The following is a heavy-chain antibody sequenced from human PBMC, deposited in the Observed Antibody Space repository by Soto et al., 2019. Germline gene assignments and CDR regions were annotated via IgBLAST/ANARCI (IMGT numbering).Heavy chain of an antibody. J-gene: IGHJ4*02. D-gene: IGHD6-19*01. CDR3: AREPSSGWYSDLGY. Sequence: GASVKVSCKASGYTFTSYGISWVRQAPGQGLEWMGWISAYNGNTNYAQKLQGRVTMTTDTSTSTAYMELRSLRSDDTAVYYCAREPSSGWYSDLGYWGQGTLVTVSS. V-gene: IGHV1-18*04. CDR2: ISAYNGNT. CDR1: GYTFTSYG.